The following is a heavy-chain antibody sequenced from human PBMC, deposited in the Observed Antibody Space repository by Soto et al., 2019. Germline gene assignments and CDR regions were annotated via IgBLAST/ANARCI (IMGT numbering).Heavy chain of an antibody. CDR2: ISSSSSYI. CDR1: GFTFSSYS. V-gene: IGHV3-21*01. Sequence: GGSLRLSCAASGFTFSSYSMNWVRQAPGKGLGWVSSISSSSSYIYYADSVKGRFTISRDNAKNSLYLQMNSLRAEDTAVYYCARDGITMVRGVIREDYWGQGTLVTVSS. CDR3: ARDGITMVRGVIREDY. D-gene: IGHD3-10*01. J-gene: IGHJ4*02.